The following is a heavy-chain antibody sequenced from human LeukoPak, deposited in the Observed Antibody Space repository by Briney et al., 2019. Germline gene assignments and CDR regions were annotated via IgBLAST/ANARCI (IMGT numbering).Heavy chain of an antibody. Sequence: GGSLRLSCSASGFTFSSYAMHWVRQAPGKGLEYVSAISSNGGSTYYADSVKGRFTISRDNSKNTLYLQMSSLRAEDTAVYYCVKPKRWELPYFDYWGQGTLVTDSS. V-gene: IGHV3-64D*06. CDR2: ISSNGGST. CDR3: VKPKRWELPYFDY. CDR1: GFTFSSYA. J-gene: IGHJ4*02. D-gene: IGHD1-26*01.